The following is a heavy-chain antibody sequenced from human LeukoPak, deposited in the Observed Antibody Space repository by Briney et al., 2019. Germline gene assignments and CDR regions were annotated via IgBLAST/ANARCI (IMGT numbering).Heavy chain of an antibody. J-gene: IGHJ4*02. CDR2: ISYDGSHK. CDR1: GFTFSSYA. CDR3: ARGSYGSGTEQYYFDT. D-gene: IGHD3-10*01. V-gene: IGHV3-30*04. Sequence: GRSLRLYCAASGFTFSSYALHWVRQAPGKGLEWVAVISYDGSHKYYADSVKGRFTISRDNSKNTLYLQMNSLRPEHTALYYCARGSYGSGTEQYYFDTSGQRTLVTVSS.